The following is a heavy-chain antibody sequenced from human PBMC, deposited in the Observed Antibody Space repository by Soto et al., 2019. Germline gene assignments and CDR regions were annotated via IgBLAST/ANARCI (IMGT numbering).Heavy chain of an antibody. CDR2: VYHSWST. CDR1: GGSISSDY. CDR3: ARFGTSPNGNWFDP. Sequence: SETLSLTCTVSGGSISSDYWNWIRQPPGKGLEWIGYVYHSWSTKYNPSLKSRVTISVDTSKNQLSLKLSSVTAADTAVYYCARFGTSPNGNWFDPWGQGTLVTVSS. V-gene: IGHV4-59*01. D-gene: IGHD3-10*01. J-gene: IGHJ5*02.